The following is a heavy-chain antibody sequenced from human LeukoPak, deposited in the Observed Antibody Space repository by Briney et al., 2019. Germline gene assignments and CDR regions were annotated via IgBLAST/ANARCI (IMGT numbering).Heavy chain of an antibody. J-gene: IGHJ4*02. Sequence: ASVKVSCKASVYTFTGYYMHWVRQAARQGLEWRGWINPNSGGANHAQKFQGRGTMTRYTSISTAYMGLNRPTAEDTAVYYCARRGEGTGYEVVHWGQGTLVTASS. CDR3: ARRGEGTGYEVVH. D-gene: IGHD3/OR15-3a*01. CDR1: VYTFTGYY. CDR2: INPNSGGA. V-gene: IGHV1-2*02.